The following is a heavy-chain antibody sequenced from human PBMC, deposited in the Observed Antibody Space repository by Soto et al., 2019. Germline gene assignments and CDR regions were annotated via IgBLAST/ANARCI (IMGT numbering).Heavy chain of an antibody. V-gene: IGHV3-11*01. Sequence: GGSLRLSCAASGFTFSDYYMSWIRQAPGKGLEWVPYISSSGSTIYYADSVKGRFTISRDNAKNSLYLQMNSLRAEDTAVYYCASPGGMVRGVIINGFDYWGQGTLVTVSS. CDR3: ASPGGMVRGVIINGFDY. CDR2: ISSSGSTI. CDR1: GFTFSDYY. D-gene: IGHD3-10*01. J-gene: IGHJ4*02.